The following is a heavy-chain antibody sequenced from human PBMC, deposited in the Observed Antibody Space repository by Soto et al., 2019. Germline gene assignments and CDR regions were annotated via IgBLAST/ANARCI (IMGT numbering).Heavy chain of an antibody. Sequence: VQLVESGGGLVQPGGSLRLSCAASGFTFSSYWMHWVRQAPGKGLVWVSRINSDGSSTKYADSVKGRFTISRDNAKNTLYLQMNSLRAEDTAVYYCARDGDTAMVPIDYWGQGTLVTVSS. CDR3: ARDGDTAMVPIDY. CDR2: INSDGSST. D-gene: IGHD5-18*01. V-gene: IGHV3-74*03. J-gene: IGHJ4*02. CDR1: GFTFSSYW.